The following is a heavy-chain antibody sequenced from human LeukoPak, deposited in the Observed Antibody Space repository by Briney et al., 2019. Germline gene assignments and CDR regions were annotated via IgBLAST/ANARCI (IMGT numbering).Heavy chain of an antibody. CDR2: IYHSGST. CDR3: ARYDVGWYYFDY. V-gene: IGHV4-4*02. D-gene: IGHD6-19*01. J-gene: IGHJ4*02. Sequence: SETLSLTCVVSGGSISSSNWWSWVRQPPEKRLEWIGEIYHSGSTNYNPSLESRVTISVDKSKNQFSLKLSSVTAADTAVYYCARYDVGWYYFDYWGQGTLVTVSS. CDR1: GGSISSSNW.